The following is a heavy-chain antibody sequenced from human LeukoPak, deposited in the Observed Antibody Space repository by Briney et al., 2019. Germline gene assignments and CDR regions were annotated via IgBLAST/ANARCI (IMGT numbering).Heavy chain of an antibody. CDR3: ARANYYDSSGPGWY. Sequence: PGRSLRLSCAVSGFTFSSYGMHWVRQAPGRGLEWVAVISYDGSNRYYADSVKGRFTISRDNSKNTLYLQLNSLRAEDTAVYYCARANYYDSSGPGWYWGQGTLVTVSS. CDR2: ISYDGSNR. CDR1: GFTFSSYG. D-gene: IGHD3-22*01. V-gene: IGHV3-30*03. J-gene: IGHJ4*02.